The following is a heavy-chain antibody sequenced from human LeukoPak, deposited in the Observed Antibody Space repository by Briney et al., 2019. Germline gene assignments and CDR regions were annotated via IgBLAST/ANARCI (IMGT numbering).Heavy chain of an antibody. CDR1: GFTVSSNY. Sequence: GGSLRLSCAASGFTVSSNYMSWVRQAPGKGLEWVSVIYSGGSTYYADSVKGRLTISRDNSKNTLYLQMNSLRAEDTAVYYCAGSTNYYYYGMDVWGQGTTVTVSS. D-gene: IGHD2-2*01. J-gene: IGHJ6*02. CDR3: AGSTNYYYYGMDV. V-gene: IGHV3-53*01. CDR2: IYSGGST.